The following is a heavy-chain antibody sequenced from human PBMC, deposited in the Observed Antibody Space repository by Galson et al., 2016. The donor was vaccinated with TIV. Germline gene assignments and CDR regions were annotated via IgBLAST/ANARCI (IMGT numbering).Heavy chain of an antibody. D-gene: IGHD3-22*01. J-gene: IGHJ4*01. Sequence: SLRLSCAASGFTFSSFAVSWVRQAPGKGLEWVSGISAGGGRTNYADSVKGRFTISRDNPKNTLYMQRSRRSDADTAVYFCAKMDSSGFDYVRRFDFWGHGTLATVSS. V-gene: IGHV3-23*01. CDR1: GFTFSSFA. CDR3: AKMDSSGFDYVRRFDF. CDR2: ISAGGGRT.